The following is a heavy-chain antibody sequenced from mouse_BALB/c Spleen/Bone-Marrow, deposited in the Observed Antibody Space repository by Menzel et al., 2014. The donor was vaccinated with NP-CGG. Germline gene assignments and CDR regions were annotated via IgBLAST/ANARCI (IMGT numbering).Heavy chain of an antibody. CDR3: ARSGYGYDWFAY. CDR2: ISTYSGNT. V-gene: IGHV1-67*01. D-gene: IGHD2-2*01. CDR1: GYTFTDYA. Sequence: VQLQQSGPELVRPGVSVKISCKGSGYTFTDYAMHWVKQSHAKSLEWIGVISTYSGNTNYNQKFKGKATMTVDKSSSTDYMELARLTSEDSAIYYCARSGYGYDWFAYWGQGTLVTVSA. J-gene: IGHJ3*01.